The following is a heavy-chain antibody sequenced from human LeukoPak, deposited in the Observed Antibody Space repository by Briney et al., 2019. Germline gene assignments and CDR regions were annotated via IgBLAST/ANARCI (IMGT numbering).Heavy chain of an antibody. CDR2: ILPNFCTA. CDR1: GGAYSSYA. Sequence: SVNVSCKASGGAYSSYAISWVRQAPGQGLEWVGGILPNFCTANYAQRFQGKVTITAAKAKGTAYRELRSSSPEDKAVYYCSSTAVTTDYYYYGMDVWGKGTTVTVSS. J-gene: IGHJ6*04. CDR3: SSTAVTTDYYYYGMDV. D-gene: IGHD4-17*01. V-gene: IGHV1-69*06.